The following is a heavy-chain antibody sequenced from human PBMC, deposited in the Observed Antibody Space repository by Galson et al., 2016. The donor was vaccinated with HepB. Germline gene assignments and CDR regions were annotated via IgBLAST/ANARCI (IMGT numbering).Heavy chain of an antibody. V-gene: IGHV3-48*01. CDR2: ISSSSSTI. D-gene: IGHD4-17*01. CDR1: GFTFSSYS. Sequence: SLRLSCAASGFTFSSYSMHWVRQAPGKGLEWVSYISSSSSTIYYADSVKGRFTISRDNAKNTLYLQMDSLRAEDTAVYYCAKGAAVTMFNPATLFDYWGQGIMVTVSS. J-gene: IGHJ4*02. CDR3: AKGAAVTMFNPATLFDY.